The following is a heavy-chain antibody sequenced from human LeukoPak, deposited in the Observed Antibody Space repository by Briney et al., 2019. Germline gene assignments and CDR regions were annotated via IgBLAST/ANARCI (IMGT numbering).Heavy chain of an antibody. Sequence: GGSLRLSCAASGFTFSGYWMTWVSQAPGKGLEWVANINGDESQKYYVDSVKGRFTVYRDNAKNSLYRKMNSLIAGDTPVYYCARDSNPRGGYDAFDFWGQGTLVTVSS. D-gene: IGHD3-10*01. CDR1: GFTFSGYW. CDR3: ARDSNPRGGYDAFDF. CDR2: INGDESQK. V-gene: IGHV3-7*01. J-gene: IGHJ3*01.